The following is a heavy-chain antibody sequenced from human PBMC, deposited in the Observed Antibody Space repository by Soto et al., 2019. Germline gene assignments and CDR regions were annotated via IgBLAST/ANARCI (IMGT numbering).Heavy chain of an antibody. D-gene: IGHD3-22*01. CDR3: ARDDDYEANAFDY. J-gene: IGHJ4*02. V-gene: IGHV3-33*01. Sequence: GGSLRLSCAASGFTFSRYGMHWVRQAPGKGLEWVALIWNDGIRKVYVDSVKGRFTISRDNSKNTLDLQMNSLRAEDTAVYYCARDDDYEANAFDYWGPGTLVTISS. CDR1: GFTFSRYG. CDR2: IWNDGIRK.